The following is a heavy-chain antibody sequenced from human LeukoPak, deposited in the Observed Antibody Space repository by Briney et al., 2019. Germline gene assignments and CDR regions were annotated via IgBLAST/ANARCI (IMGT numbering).Heavy chain of an antibody. V-gene: IGHV4-38-2*02. CDR2: IYYSGST. Sequence: PSETLSLTCTVSGYSISSGYYWGWIRQPPGKGLEWIGSIYYSGSTYYNPSLKSRITISVDTSKNQFSLKLSSVTAADTAVYYCARLDDSSGYFHWGQGTLVTVSS. CDR3: ARLDDSSGYFH. J-gene: IGHJ4*02. CDR1: GYSISSGYY. D-gene: IGHD3-22*01.